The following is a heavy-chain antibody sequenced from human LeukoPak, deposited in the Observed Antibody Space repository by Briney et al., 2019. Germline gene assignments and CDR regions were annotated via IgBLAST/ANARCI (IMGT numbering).Heavy chain of an antibody. CDR3: ARGKISDY. CDR2: INHSGTT. J-gene: IGHJ4*02. V-gene: IGHV4-34*01. Sequence: SETLSLTCAVYGGSFSGYYWSWIRQPPGKGLEWIGEINHSGTTNYNPSLKSRVTISVDTSKNQFSLKLSSVTAADTAVYYCARGKISDYWGQGTLVTVSS. CDR1: GGSFSGYY.